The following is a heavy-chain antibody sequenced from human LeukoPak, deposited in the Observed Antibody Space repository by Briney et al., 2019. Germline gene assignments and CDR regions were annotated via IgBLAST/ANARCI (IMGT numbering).Heavy chain of an antibody. Sequence: GASVKVSCKASGYTFTGYYMHWVRQAPGQGLEWMGWINPNSGGTNYAQKFQGRVTMTRDTSISTAYMELSRLRSDDTAVYYCARVRGGSYFQFDYWGQGTLVTVSS. CDR1: GYTFTGYY. V-gene: IGHV1-2*02. CDR2: INPNSGGT. D-gene: IGHD1-26*01. CDR3: ARVRGGSYFQFDY. J-gene: IGHJ4*02.